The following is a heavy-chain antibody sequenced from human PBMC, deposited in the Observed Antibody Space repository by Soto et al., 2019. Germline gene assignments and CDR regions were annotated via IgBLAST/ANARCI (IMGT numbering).Heavy chain of an antibody. V-gene: IGHV3-23*01. Sequence: LRLSCAATGFTFSTYDLNWVRQAPGEGLEWVSSISDTGGSTNYADSVTGRFVISRDNSKNTLYLRMNSLRAEDTAFFYWQKTAYEILTGYRRRTPGFHFDSWGQGTRVTVSS. CDR2: ISDTGGST. J-gene: IGHJ4*02. CDR3: QKTAYEILTGYRRRTPGFHFDS. D-gene: IGHD3-9*01. CDR1: GFTFSTYD.